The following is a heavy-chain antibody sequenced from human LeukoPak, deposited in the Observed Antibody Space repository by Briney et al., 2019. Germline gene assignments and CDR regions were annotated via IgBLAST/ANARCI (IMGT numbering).Heavy chain of an antibody. V-gene: IGHV1-69*05. Sequence: SVTVSCKASGGTFSSYAISWVRQAPGQGVEGKGGIILIFGTANYAQKFQGRVTITTDESTSTAYMELSSLRSEDTAVYYCASLGSSWYFIYWGQGTLVTVSS. D-gene: IGHD6-13*01. CDR1: GGTFSSYA. CDR2: IILIFGTA. J-gene: IGHJ4*02. CDR3: ASLGSSWYFIY.